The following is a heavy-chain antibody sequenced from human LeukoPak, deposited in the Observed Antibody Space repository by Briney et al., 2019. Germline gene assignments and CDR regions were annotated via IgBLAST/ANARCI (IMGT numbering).Heavy chain of an antibody. V-gene: IGHV4-30-2*01. Sequence: SETLSLACAVSGGSIRSGGYSWSWLRQPPGKGLEWIGYIYHSGSSYYNPSLKSRVTISVDKSKNQFSLKLNSVTAADTAVYYCARANTYPSSGSYYWRGWFDSWGQGTLVTVSS. CDR2: IYHSGSS. CDR3: ARANTYPSSGSYYWRGWFDS. J-gene: IGHJ5*01. CDR1: GGSIRSGGYS. D-gene: IGHD3-10*01.